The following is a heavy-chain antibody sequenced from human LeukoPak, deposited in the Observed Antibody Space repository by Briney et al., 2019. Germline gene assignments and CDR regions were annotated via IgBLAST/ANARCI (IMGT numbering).Heavy chain of an antibody. CDR2: ISGSGGST. D-gene: IGHD1-26*01. CDR3: AKGTGSYYAGFDY. CDR1: GFTFSSYA. Sequence: GGSLRLSCAASGFTFSSYAMSWVRQAPGKGLEWVSAISGSGGSTYYADSVKGRSTISRDNSKNTLYLQMNSLRAEDTAVYYCAKGTGSYYAGFDYWGQGTLVTVSS. J-gene: IGHJ4*02. V-gene: IGHV3-23*01.